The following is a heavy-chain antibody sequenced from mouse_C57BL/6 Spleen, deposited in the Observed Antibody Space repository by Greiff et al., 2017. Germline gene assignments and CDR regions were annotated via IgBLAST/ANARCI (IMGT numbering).Heavy chain of an antibody. D-gene: IGHD3-1*01. Sequence: EVQGVESGGGLVKPGGSLKLSCAASGFTFSSYAMSWVRQTPEKRLEWVATISDGGSYTYYPDNVKGRFTISRDNAKNNLYLQMSHLKSEDTAMYYCARDRDAVFAYWGQGTLVTVSA. J-gene: IGHJ3*01. CDR3: ARDRDAVFAY. V-gene: IGHV5-4*01. CDR2: ISDGGSYT. CDR1: GFTFSSYA.